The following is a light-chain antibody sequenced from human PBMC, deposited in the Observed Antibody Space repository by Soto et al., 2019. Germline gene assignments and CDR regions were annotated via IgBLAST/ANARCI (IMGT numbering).Light chain of an antibody. J-gene: IGKJ1*01. CDR1: QSVSSN. Sequence: EIVMTQSPATLSVSPGERATLSCRASQSVSSNLAWYQQKPGQAPRLLIFGSSTRATGIPGRFSGSGSGTEFTLTISSLQSEDFAVYYCQQYNNWPQTFGQGTQVDIK. CDR2: GSS. CDR3: QQYNNWPQT. V-gene: IGKV3-15*01.